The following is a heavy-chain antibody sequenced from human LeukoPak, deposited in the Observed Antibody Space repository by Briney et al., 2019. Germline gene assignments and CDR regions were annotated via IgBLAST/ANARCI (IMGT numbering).Heavy chain of an antibody. CDR3: VRIPNSANFPNWFDA. V-gene: IGHV3-21*01. D-gene: IGHD4/OR15-4a*01. Sequence: GGSLRLSCAASGFTFSSSTMNWVRQAPGKGLEWVSSISSSSNYIYYADSVKGRFTISRDNAKNSLYLQMNSLRAEDTAVYYCVRIPNSANFPNWFDAWGQGTLVTVSS. CDR2: ISSSSNYI. J-gene: IGHJ5*02. CDR1: GFTFSSST.